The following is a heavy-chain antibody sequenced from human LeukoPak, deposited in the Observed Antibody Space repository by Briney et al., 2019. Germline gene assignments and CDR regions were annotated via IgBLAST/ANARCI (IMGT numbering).Heavy chain of an antibody. CDR3: ARVASGALGCSSTSCYNWFDP. V-gene: IGHV1-18*01. J-gene: IGHJ5*02. D-gene: IGHD2-2*01. CDR2: ISVYNGNT. CDR1: GYTFTTYG. Sequence: ASVKVSCKASGYTFTTYGITWVRQAPGQGLEWMGWISVYNGNTNYAQKLQGRVTMTTDTSTSTAYMELRSLRSDDTAMYYCARVASGALGCSSTSCYNWFDPWGQGTLVTVSS.